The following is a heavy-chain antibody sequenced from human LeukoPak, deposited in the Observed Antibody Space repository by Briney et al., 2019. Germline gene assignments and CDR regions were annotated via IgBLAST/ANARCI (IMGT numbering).Heavy chain of an antibody. CDR2: IYYTGST. V-gene: IGHV4-59*08. CDR1: GGSISSYF. CDR3: ARRRYGMDV. J-gene: IGHJ6*02. Sequence: SETLSLTCTVSGGSISSYFWSWIRQPPGKGLEWIGYIYYTGSTNYNPSLKSRVTISVDTSKNQFSLKLSSVTAADTAVYCCARRRYGMDVWGQGTTVTVSS.